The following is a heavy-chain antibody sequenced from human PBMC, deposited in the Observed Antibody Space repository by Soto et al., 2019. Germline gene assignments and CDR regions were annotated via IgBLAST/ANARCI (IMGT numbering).Heavy chain of an antibody. Sequence: ASVKVSCKATGYTFTTFAIQWVRQAPGQRPEWLGWIKGGNGNTKYSQKFQGRVTITRDTSASTAYMELSSLRSEDTAVYYCATEFQDGGNSYCFYGMDVWGQGTTVTVSS. D-gene: IGHD2-21*02. V-gene: IGHV1-3*01. CDR3: ATEFQDGGNSYCFYGMDV. J-gene: IGHJ6*02. CDR2: IKGGNGNT. CDR1: GYTFTTFA.